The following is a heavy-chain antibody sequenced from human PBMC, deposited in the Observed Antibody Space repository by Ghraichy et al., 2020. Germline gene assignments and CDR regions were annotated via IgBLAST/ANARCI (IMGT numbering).Heavy chain of an antibody. J-gene: IGHJ6*03. Sequence: ASVKVSCKASGYTFTSYGISWVRQAPGQGLEWMGWISAYNGNTNYAQKLQGRVTMTTDTSTSTAYMELRSLRSDDTAVYYCARDRNWNYEDYYYYQDVWGKGIAVTVPS. CDR2: ISAYNGNT. CDR3: ARDRNWNYEDYYYYQDV. V-gene: IGHV1-18*01. D-gene: IGHD1-7*01. CDR1: GYTFTSYG.